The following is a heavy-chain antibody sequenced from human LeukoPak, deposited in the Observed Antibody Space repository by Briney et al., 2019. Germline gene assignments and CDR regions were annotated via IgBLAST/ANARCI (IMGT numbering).Heavy chain of an antibody. D-gene: IGHD4-17*01. Sequence: SETLSLTCAVYGGSFSGYYWSWIRQPPGKGLEWIGEINHSGSTNYNPSLKSRVTISVDTSKNQFSLKLSSVTAADTAVYYCAREIDRTTVTTFFVWYFDLWGRGTLVTVSS. V-gene: IGHV4-34*01. J-gene: IGHJ2*01. CDR2: INHSGST. CDR3: AREIDRTTVTTFFVWYFDL. CDR1: GGSFSGYY.